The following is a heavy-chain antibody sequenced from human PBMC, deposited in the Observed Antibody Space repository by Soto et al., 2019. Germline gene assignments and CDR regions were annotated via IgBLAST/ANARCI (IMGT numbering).Heavy chain of an antibody. V-gene: IGHV4-59*01. CDR1: GGSIRNVY. CDR3: ARAHAPALPLDY. J-gene: IGHJ4*01. Sequence: SETLSLTCTVSGGSIRNVYWSWIRQAPGKGLEWIGFIFHSGNAKYNPSLKSRVTISVDTSKNQFSLSLYSVTAADSAVYFCARAHAPALPLDYWGQGTLVTVAP. CDR2: IFHSGNA. D-gene: IGHD2-2*01.